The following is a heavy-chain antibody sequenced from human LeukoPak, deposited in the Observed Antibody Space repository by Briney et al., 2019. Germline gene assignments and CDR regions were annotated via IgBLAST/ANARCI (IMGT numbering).Heavy chain of an antibody. Sequence: GGSLRLSCAASGFTFSSHWMHWVRQAPGKGLVWVSHINSDGSSTRYADSVKGRFTISRDNAKNTLYLQMNSLRAEDTAVYYCARDSNTDWYFELWGRGTLVTVSS. CDR2: INSDGSST. CDR3: ARDSNTDWYFEL. CDR1: GFTFSSHW. D-gene: IGHD2-8*02. V-gene: IGHV3-74*01. J-gene: IGHJ2*01.